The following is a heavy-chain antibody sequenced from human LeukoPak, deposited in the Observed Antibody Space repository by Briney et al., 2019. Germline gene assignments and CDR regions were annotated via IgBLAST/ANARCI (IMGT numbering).Heavy chain of an antibody. CDR2: ISSSGSTI. V-gene: IGHV3-48*03. J-gene: IGHJ4*02. Sequence: GGSLRLSCAASGFTFSSYEMNWVRQAPGKGLEWVSYISSSGSTIYYADSVKGRFTISRDNAKNSLYLQMNSLRAEDTAVYYCASEGGWNSVEFDYWGQGTLVTVSS. CDR1: GFTFSSYE. CDR3: ASEGGWNSVEFDY. D-gene: IGHD1-7*01.